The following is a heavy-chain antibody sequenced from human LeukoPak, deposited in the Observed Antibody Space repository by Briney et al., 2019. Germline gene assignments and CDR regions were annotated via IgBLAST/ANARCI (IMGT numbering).Heavy chain of an antibody. CDR3: ARGRTAARPMPAFDI. D-gene: IGHD6-6*01. J-gene: IGHJ3*02. CDR1: GFTFDDYD. Sequence: PGGSLRLSCAASGFTFDDYDMSWVRQAPGKGLEWVSGINWNGGSTGYADSVKGRFTISRDNAKNSLYLQMNSLRAEDTALYYCARGRTAARPMPAFDIWGQGTMVTVSS. V-gene: IGHV3-20*04. CDR2: INWNGGST.